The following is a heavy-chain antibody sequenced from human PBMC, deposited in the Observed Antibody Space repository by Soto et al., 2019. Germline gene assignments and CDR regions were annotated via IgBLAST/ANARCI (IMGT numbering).Heavy chain of an antibody. CDR3: FRGGYDDYGKEGRY. D-gene: IGHD5-12*01. Sequence: QVQFVQSGAEVKKPGASVKVSCKASGYSFTNYNVHWVRQAPGQGLEWMAIIYASGGRTTCAQSFQGRVTVTRDTSTSTVYLELNSLRSDDTAVYYCFRGGYDDYGKEGRYWGQGTLVTVSS. V-gene: IGHV1-46*01. CDR1: GYSFTNYN. CDR2: IYASGGRT. J-gene: IGHJ4*02.